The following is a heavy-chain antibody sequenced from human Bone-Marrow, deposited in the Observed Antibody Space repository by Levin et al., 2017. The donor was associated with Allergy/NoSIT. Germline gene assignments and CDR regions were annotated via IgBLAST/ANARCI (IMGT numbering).Heavy chain of an antibody. CDR1: GFTFSTYA. J-gene: IGHJ4*02. Sequence: GSLRLSCAASGFTFSTYAMNWVRQAPGKGLEWVSGTSDSGGSAYYADSVKGRFTISRDNSKNTLYLQMNSLRADDTAVYYCAKGEGTTMTVTGGLDYWGQGTLVTVSS. CDR3: AKGEGTTMTVTGGLDY. CDR2: TSDSGGSA. V-gene: IGHV3-23*01. D-gene: IGHD3-22*01.